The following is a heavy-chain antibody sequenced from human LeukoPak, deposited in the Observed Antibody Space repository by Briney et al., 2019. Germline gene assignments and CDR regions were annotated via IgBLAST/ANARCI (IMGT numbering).Heavy chain of an antibody. J-gene: IGHJ4*02. D-gene: IGHD2-15*01. CDR1: GFTVSNKY. CDR3: AKVLGGLWPGIDY. Sequence: GGSLRLSCAASGFTVSNKYMSWVRQAPGRGLEWVSVIYSGGSTYYADSVTGRFTISRDNAKNTVYLQMNSLRAEDTAVYYCAKVLGGLWPGIDYWGQGTVVTVSS. CDR2: IYSGGST. V-gene: IGHV3-66*01.